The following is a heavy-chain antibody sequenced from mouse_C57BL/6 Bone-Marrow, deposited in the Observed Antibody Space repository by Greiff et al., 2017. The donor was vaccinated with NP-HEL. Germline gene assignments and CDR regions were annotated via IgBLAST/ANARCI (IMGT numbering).Heavy chain of an antibody. CDR2: IRLKSDNYAT. J-gene: IGHJ4*01. V-gene: IGHV6-3*01. D-gene: IGHD1-1*01. CDR1: GFTFSNYW. CDR3: TIIYYYPYYYAMDY. Sequence: EVQLVESGGGLVQPGGSMKLSCVASGFTFSNYWMNWVRQSPEKGLEWVAQIRLKSDNYATHYAESVKGRFTISRDDSKSSVYLQMNNLRAEDTGIYYCTIIYYYPYYYAMDYWGQGTSVTVSS.